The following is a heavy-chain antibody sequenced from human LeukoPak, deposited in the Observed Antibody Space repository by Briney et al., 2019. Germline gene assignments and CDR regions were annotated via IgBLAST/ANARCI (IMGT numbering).Heavy chain of an antibody. V-gene: IGHV4-59*12. CDR1: GGSISSYY. CDR2: IYYSGST. D-gene: IGHD2-2*01. CDR3: ARDLPGYCSSTSCP. Sequence: PSETLSLTCTVSGGSISSYYWSWIRQPPGKGLEWIGYIYYSGSTNYNPSLKSRVTISVDTSKNQFSLKLSSVTAADTAVYYCARDLPGYCSSTSCPWGQGTLVTVSS. J-gene: IGHJ5*02.